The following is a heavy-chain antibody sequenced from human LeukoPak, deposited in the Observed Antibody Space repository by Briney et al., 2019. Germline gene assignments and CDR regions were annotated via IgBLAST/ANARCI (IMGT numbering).Heavy chain of an antibody. J-gene: IGHJ3*02. V-gene: IGHV1-69*13. CDR1: GGTFSSYA. CDR3: ARTLYSSYQVDI. CDR2: IIPIFGTA. Sequence: SVKVSCKASGGTFSSYAISWVRQAPGQGLEWMGGIIPIFGTANYAQKFQGRVTITADESTSTAYMELSSLRSEDTAVYYCARTLYSSYQVDIWGQGTMVTVSS. D-gene: IGHD6-19*01.